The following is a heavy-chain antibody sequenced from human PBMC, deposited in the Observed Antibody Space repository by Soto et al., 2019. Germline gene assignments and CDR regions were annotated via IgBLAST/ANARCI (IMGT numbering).Heavy chain of an antibody. CDR1: GGSVSSGSYY. J-gene: IGHJ4*02. D-gene: IGHD6-13*01. CDR2: IYYSGRT. CDR3: ARYAGSSWFDF. Sequence: TVSGGSVSSGSYYWSWIRQPPGKGLEWIAYIYYSGRTNYNPSLKSRVTISIDTSKNQFSLKLRSVTAADTAVYYCARYAGSSWFDFWGQGTLVTVSS. V-gene: IGHV4-61*01.